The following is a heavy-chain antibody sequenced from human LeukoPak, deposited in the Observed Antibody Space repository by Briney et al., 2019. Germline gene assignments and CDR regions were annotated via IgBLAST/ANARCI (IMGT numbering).Heavy chain of an antibody. V-gene: IGHV4-34*01. CDR3: ARIITMVRGVKLDWFDP. D-gene: IGHD3-10*01. J-gene: IGHJ5*02. CDR2: INHSGST. Sequence: SETLSLTCAVYGGSFSGYYWSWIRQPPGKGLEWIGEINHSGSTNYNPSLKSRVTISVDTSKNQFSLKLSSVTAADTAVYYCARIITMVRGVKLDWFDPWGQGTLVTVSS. CDR1: GGSFSGYY.